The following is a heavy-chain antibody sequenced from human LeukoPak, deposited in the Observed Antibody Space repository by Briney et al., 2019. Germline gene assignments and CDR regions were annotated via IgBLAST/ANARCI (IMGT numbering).Heavy chain of an antibody. Sequence: PGGSLRLSCAASGFTFSRYWMTWVRQAPGKGLEWVANIKHDGSEKYYLDSVKGRFSISRDNAKNSLYLQMNSLRAEDTAVYYCAKTRGSGPFDYWGQGTLVTVSS. D-gene: IGHD3-10*01. CDR1: GFTFSRYW. J-gene: IGHJ4*02. V-gene: IGHV3-7*03. CDR2: IKHDGSEK. CDR3: AKTRGSGPFDY.